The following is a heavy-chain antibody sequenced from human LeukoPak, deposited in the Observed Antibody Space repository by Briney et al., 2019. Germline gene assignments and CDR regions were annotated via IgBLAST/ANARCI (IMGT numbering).Heavy chain of an antibody. J-gene: IGHJ5*02. CDR2: IKEDGSEK. V-gene: IGHV3-7*01. CDR1: GFTFSSQW. D-gene: IGHD3-16*01. CDR3: AKAFS. Sequence: GGSLRLSCAASGFTFSSQWMSWVRQAPGKGLEWVANIKEDGSEKSYVDSVKGRFTISRDNAKNSLYLQMNSLRAEDTTVYYCAKAFSWGQGTLVTVSS.